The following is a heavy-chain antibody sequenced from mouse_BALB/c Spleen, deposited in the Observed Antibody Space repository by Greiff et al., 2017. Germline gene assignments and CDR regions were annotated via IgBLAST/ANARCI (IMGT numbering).Heavy chain of an antibody. CDR2: IRNKANGYTT. CDR3: ARDPAYYGKLYFDY. D-gene: IGHD2-10*01. V-gene: IGHV7-3*02. CDR1: GFTFTDYY. J-gene: IGHJ2*01. Sequence: VQLKESGGGLVQPGGSLRLSCATSGFTFTDYYMSWVRQPPGKALEWLGFIRNKANGYTTEYSASVKGRFTISRDNSQSILYLQMNTLRAEDSATYYCARDPAYYGKLYFDYWGQGTTLTVSS.